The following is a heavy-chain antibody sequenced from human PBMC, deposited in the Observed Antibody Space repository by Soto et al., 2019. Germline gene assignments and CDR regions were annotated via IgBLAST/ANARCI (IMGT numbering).Heavy chain of an antibody. J-gene: IGHJ3*01. CDR3: ASSCPDTPTNAFDV. CDR1: GGSFNSFA. Sequence: QVQPVQSGAEVKKPGSSVKVSCKSSGGSFNSFAISWVRQAPGQGLERMGGLTPVFHTPNYTQKFQGRVTITVDESTNRAYMELSSLTSDDTAIYYCASSCPDTPTNAFDVWDQGTLITVSS. V-gene: IGHV1-69*01. CDR2: LTPVFHTP.